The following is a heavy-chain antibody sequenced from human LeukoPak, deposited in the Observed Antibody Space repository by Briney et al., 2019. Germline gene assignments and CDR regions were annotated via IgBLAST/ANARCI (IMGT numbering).Heavy chain of an antibody. V-gene: IGHV3-21*01. CDR3: ARDSTHPGTYYYDSSGYNPSGSFDY. D-gene: IGHD3-22*01. CDR1: GFTFSSYS. CDR2: ISSSSSYI. Sequence: GWSLRLSCAASGFTFSSYSMNWVRQARGKGLEWVSSISSSSSYIYYADSVKGRFTISRDNAKNSLYLQMNSLRAEDTAVYYCARDSTHPGTYYYDSSGYNPSGSFDYWGQGTLVTVSS. J-gene: IGHJ4*02.